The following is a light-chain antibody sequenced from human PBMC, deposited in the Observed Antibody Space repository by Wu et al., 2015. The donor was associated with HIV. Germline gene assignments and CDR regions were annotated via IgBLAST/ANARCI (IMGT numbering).Light chain of an antibody. CDR3: QQYGSSPYT. Sequence: EIVLTQSPGSLSLSPGESATLSCRTSEFISSSMLAWYQQKPGQAPRLLIYGASSRATGIPDRFSGSGSGTDFTLTISRLEPEDFAVYYCQQYGSSPYTFGQGTKLEIK. CDR1: EFISSSM. J-gene: IGKJ2*01. CDR2: GAS. V-gene: IGKV3-20*01.